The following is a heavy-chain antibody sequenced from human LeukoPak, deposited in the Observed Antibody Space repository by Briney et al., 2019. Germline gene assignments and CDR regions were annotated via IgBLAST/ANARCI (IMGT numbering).Heavy chain of an antibody. V-gene: IGHV3-64D*09. CDR1: GFPFSSYA. Sequence: GGSLRLSCSASGFPFSSYAMHWVRQAPGKGLEYVSAISDSDGSTYYADSVEGRFTISRDNSKNTLYLQMSSLRAEDTAVYFCVRGYSFGPYGMDVWGQGTTVTVSS. CDR2: ISDSDGST. J-gene: IGHJ6*02. CDR3: VRGYSFGPYGMDV. D-gene: IGHD2-15*01.